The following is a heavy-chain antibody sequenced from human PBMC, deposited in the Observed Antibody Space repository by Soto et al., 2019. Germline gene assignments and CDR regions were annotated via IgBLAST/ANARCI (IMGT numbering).Heavy chain of an antibody. D-gene: IGHD5-18*01. CDR3: ARGHRAIAHYYYDGMDV. CDR2: VSYSGST. V-gene: IGHV4-59*01. Sequence: PSETLSLTCSVSGGSISSSFWSWLRQPPGKELEWIGYVSYSGSTTYNPSLKSRVTLSVDTSKNQFSLRVSSVTAADTAVYYCARGHRAIAHYYYDGMDVSCQGTTVTVS. CDR1: GGSISSSF. J-gene: IGHJ6*02.